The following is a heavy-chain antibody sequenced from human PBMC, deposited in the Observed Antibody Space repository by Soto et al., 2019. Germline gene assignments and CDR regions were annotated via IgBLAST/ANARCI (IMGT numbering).Heavy chain of an antibody. V-gene: IGHV4-59*01. CDR3: ATLPDDFWSGYAGTNAFDI. Sequence: SETLSLTCTVSGGSISSYYWSWIRQPPGKGLEWIGYIYYSGSTNYNPSLKSRVTISVDTSKNQFSLKLSSVTAADTAVYYCATLPDDFWSGYAGTNAFDIWGQGTMVTVS. CDR2: IYYSGST. J-gene: IGHJ3*02. CDR1: GGSISSYY. D-gene: IGHD3-3*01.